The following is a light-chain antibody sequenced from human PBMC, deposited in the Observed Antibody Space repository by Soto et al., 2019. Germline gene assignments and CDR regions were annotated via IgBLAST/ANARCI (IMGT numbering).Light chain of an antibody. J-gene: IGLJ2*01. CDR3: SSSTGSSVI. V-gene: IGLV2-14*03. CDR1: AVPLVGIT. Sequence: QSALTQPASVSGSPGQSITISCTGTAVPLVGITMSSGINITQAKAPKIMIFDVANRPSGVSNRFSGSKSGNTASLTISGLQAEDEADYYCSSSTGSSVIFGGGTKLTVL. CDR2: DVA.